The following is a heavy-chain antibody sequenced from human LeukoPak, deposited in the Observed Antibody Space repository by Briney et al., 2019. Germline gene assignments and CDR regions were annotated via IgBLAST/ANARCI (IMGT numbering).Heavy chain of an antibody. CDR2: IYYSGNT. CDR3: ALIPRGIAVPGTDL. D-gene: IGHD6-19*01. V-gene: IGHV4-39*01. J-gene: IGHJ5*02. Sequence: SETLSLTCIVSGGSISTSAYYWGWIRQPPGEGLQWIGSIYYSGNTYYNSSLKSRVTISVDTSTSQFSLRLSSVTAADTAVYYCALIPRGIAVPGTDLWGQGTLVTVSS. CDR1: GGSISTSAYY.